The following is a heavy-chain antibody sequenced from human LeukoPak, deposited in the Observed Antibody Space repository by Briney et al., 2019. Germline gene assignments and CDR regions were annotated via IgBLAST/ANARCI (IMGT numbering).Heavy chain of an antibody. V-gene: IGHV4-34*01. CDR2: INHSGST. CDR3: ARAVSGGMDV. D-gene: IGHD4-11*01. CDR1: GGSFSGYY. J-gene: IGHJ6*02. Sequence: SETLSLTCAVYGGSFSGYYWSWIRQPPGKGLEWIGEINHSGSTNYNPSLKSRVTISVDKSKNQFSLKLSSVTAADTAVYYYARAVSGGMDVWGQGTTVTVSS.